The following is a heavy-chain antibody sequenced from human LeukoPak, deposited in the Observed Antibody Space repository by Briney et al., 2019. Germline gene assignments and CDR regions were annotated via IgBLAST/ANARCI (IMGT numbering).Heavy chain of an antibody. CDR2: IIPIFGTA. CDR3: AREEGGWYGVDY. CDR1: GGTFSSYA. Sequence: GASVNVSCKASGGTFSSYAISWVRQAPGQGLEWMGGIIPIFGTANYSQKFQGRVTITADKSTSRAYMELSSLRSEDAAVYYCAREEGGWYGVDYWGQGTLVTVSS. V-gene: IGHV1-69*06. J-gene: IGHJ4*02. D-gene: IGHD6-19*01.